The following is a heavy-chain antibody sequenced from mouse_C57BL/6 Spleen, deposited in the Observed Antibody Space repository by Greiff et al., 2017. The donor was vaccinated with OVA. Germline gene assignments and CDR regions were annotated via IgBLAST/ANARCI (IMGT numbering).Heavy chain of an antibody. Sequence: QVQLQQPGAELVKPGASVKLSCKASGYTFTSYWMQWVKQRPGQGLEWIGEIDPSDSYTNYNQKFKGKATLTVDTSSSTAYMQLSSLTSEDSAVYYCARSYYGSSYDYAMHYWGQGTSVTVSS. D-gene: IGHD1-1*01. CDR3: ARSYYGSSYDYAMHY. V-gene: IGHV1-50*01. CDR1: GYTFTSYW. J-gene: IGHJ4*01. CDR2: IDPSDSYT.